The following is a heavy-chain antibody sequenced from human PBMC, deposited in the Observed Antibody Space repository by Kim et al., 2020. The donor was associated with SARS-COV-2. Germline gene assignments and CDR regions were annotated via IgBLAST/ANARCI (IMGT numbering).Heavy chain of an antibody. V-gene: IGHV1-3*01. CDR3: VRDMNPKDNDY. J-gene: IGHJ4*02. CDR1: GYTFKTYP. CDR2: VNAANDQT. Sequence: ASVKVSCKASGYTFKTYPIYWLRQAPGQTLEWMGWVNAANDQTKYSQKFQGRITISRDTSENTAYMELRSLTTKDTAFYFCVRDMNPKDNDYWGQGTLVT. D-gene: IGHD1-1*01.